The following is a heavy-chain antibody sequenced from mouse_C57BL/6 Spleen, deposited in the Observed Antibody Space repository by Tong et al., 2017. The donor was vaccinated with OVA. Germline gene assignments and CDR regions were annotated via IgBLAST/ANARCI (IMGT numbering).Heavy chain of an antibody. Sequence: VQLQESGAELVKPGASVKMSCKASGYTFTSYWMHWVKQRPGQGLEWIGTIDPSDSYTSYNQKFKDKATLTADKSSSTAYMQLSSLTSEDSAVYYCARARLGPYYFDYWGQGTTLTVSS. CDR1: GYTFTSYW. D-gene: IGHD4-1*01. V-gene: IGHV1S127*01. J-gene: IGHJ2*01. CDR2: IDPSDSYT. CDR3: ARARLGPYYFDY.